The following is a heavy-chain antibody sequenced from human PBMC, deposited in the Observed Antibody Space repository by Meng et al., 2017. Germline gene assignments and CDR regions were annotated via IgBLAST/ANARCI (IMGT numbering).Heavy chain of an antibody. V-gene: IGHV1-2*06. CDR3: ARDEDISAAGKLFGDY. CDR2: IDPNNDHT. CDR1: GYTFAAYW. Sequence: QLVQSRPEVKKPGAPVKLSCKPSGYTFAAYWIHWLRQAPGQGLEWMGRIDPNNDHTQYAQNFQGRVTMASDTSISTVYMELNGLRSDDTAVYYCARDEDISAAGKLFGDYWGQGTLVTVSS. D-gene: IGHD6-13*01. J-gene: IGHJ4*02.